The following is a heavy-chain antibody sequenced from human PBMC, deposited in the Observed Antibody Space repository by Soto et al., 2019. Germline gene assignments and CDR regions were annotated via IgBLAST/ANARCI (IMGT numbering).Heavy chain of an antibody. CDR1: GFTFSSYG. J-gene: IGHJ4*02. D-gene: IGHD3-22*01. Sequence: PGGSLRLSCAASGFTFSSYGMHWVRQAPGKGLEWVAVISYDGSNKYYADSVKGRFTISRDNSKNTLYLQMNSLRAEDTAVYYCAKDHSYDSSGYPSIDYWGQGTLVTVSS. CDR2: ISYDGSNK. CDR3: AKDHSYDSSGYPSIDY. V-gene: IGHV3-30*18.